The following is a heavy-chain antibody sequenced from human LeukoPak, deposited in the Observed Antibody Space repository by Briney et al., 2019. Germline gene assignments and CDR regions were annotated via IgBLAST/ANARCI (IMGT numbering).Heavy chain of an antibody. V-gene: IGHV3-7*01. J-gene: IGHJ4*02. D-gene: IGHD3-3*01. CDR2: INQDGSET. CDR3: ARETTGYDLDY. CDR1: GITFHDYW. Sequence: GGSLRLSCAVSGITFHDYWMTWVRQAPGKGLEWVANINQDGSETNFVGSVKGRFTISRDNARNSVYLDMDSLRVEDTAVYYCARETTGYDLDYWGQGTLVIVSS.